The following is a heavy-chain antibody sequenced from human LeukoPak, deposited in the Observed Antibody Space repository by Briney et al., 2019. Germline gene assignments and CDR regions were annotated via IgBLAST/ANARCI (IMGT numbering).Heavy chain of an antibody. CDR3: ASSQVARNAFDI. CDR2: TYYSGST. V-gene: IGHV4-59*01. Sequence: SETLSLTCTVSGGSISSYYWSWIRQPPGKGLEWIGYTYYSGSTNYNPSLKSRVTISVDTSKNQFSLKLSSVTAADTTVYYCASSQVARNAFDIWGQGTMVTVSS. D-gene: IGHD5-12*01. CDR1: GGSISSYY. J-gene: IGHJ3*02.